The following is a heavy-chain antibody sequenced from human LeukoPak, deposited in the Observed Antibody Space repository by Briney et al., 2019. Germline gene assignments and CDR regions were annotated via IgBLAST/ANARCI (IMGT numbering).Heavy chain of an antibody. Sequence: ASVKVSCKTSGYNFIDYYVYWVRQAPGQRLEWMGWINPNGGGTNYAQKFQGRVTMTRDTSISTAYMELSRLRSGDTAVYYCARDKSGNSGWYSYFDYWGQGTLVTVSS. J-gene: IGHJ4*02. V-gene: IGHV1-2*02. CDR3: ARDKSGNSGWYSYFDY. D-gene: IGHD6-19*01. CDR2: INPNGGGT. CDR1: GYNFIDYY.